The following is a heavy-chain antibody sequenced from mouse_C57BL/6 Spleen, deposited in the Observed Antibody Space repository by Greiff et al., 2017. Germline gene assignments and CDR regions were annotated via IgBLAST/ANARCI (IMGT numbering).Heavy chain of an antibody. CDR3: ARGEAYYYFDY. CDR1: GYTFTSYT. Sequence: QVQLQQSGAELARLGASVKMSCKASGYTFTSYTMHWVKQRPGQGLEWIGYINPSSGYTKYNQKFKDKATLTADKSSSTAYMQLSSLTSEDSAVYYCARGEAYYYFDYWGQGTTLTVSS. D-gene: IGHD1-1*01. J-gene: IGHJ2*01. V-gene: IGHV1-4*01. CDR2: INPSSGYT.